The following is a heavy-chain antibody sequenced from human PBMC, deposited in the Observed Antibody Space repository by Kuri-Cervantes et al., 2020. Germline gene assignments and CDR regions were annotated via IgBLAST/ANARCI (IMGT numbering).Heavy chain of an antibody. Sequence: GSLRLSCTVSGDSISSYYWNWIRQPPGKGLEWIGEIYHSGSTNYNPSLKSRVTISVDKSKNQFSLKLISVTAADTAVYYCAGLWLVQVSGMDVWGQGTTVTVSS. D-gene: IGHD6-19*01. J-gene: IGHJ6*02. CDR3: AGLWLVQVSGMDV. V-gene: IGHV4-59*12. CDR1: GDSISSYY. CDR2: IYHSGST.